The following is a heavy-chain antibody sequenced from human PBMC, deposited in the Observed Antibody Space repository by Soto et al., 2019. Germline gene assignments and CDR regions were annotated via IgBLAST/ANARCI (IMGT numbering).Heavy chain of an antibody. D-gene: IGHD3-22*01. CDR3: ARDFSGSPFPDNYMDV. CDR2: ISGSGGST. Sequence: QPGGSLRLSCAVSGFTFSSYAMSWVRQAPGKGLEWVSAISGSGGSTYYADSMKGRFTISRDNAKNTLYLQMNSLRAEDTAVYYCARDFSGSPFPDNYMDVWGKGTTVTVSS. CDR1: GFTFSSYA. J-gene: IGHJ6*03. V-gene: IGHV3-23*01.